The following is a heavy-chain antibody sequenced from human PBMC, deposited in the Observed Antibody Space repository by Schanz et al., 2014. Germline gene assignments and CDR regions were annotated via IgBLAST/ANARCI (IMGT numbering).Heavy chain of an antibody. CDR2: ITGGSTTYT. D-gene: IGHD3-10*01. CDR1: GFTFNNFG. J-gene: IGHJ6*02. V-gene: IGHV3-21*01. Sequence: EVQLVESGEGLVKPGGSLRLSCAASGFTFNNFGMNWVRQAPGKGLEWVSCITGGSTTYTYYADSVRGRFTISRDNAKSSVYLQMNSLRAEDTAVYYCARSGVDVWGQGTTVTVSS. CDR3: ARSGVDV.